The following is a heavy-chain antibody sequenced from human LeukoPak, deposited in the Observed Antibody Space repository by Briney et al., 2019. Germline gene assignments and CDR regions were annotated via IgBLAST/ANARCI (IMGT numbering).Heavy chain of an antibody. V-gene: IGHV4-34*01. CDR2: INHSGST. CDR3: ARDTEVQNAFDY. CDR1: GGSFSGYY. D-gene: IGHD1-1*01. J-gene: IGHJ4*02. Sequence: PSETLSLTCAVYGGSFSGYYWSWIRQPPGKGLEWIGEINHSGSTNYNPSLKSRVTISVDTSKNQFSLKLSSVTAADTAVYYCARDTEVQNAFDYWGQGTLVTVSS.